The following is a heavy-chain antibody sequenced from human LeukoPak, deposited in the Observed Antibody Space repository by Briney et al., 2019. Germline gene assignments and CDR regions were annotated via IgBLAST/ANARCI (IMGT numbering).Heavy chain of an antibody. D-gene: IGHD5-18*01. CDR3: ESDSYGRGDYFDD. J-gene: IGHJ4*02. Sequence: GGSLRLSCAASGFTFSSYAMHWVRQAPGKGLEWVAVISYDGSNKYYADSVKRRFTISRDNSKNTLYLQMNSVRDEGTGVSYCESDSYGRGDYFDDWGQGTMVTVSS. CDR2: ISYDGSNK. V-gene: IGHV3-30*04. CDR1: GFTFSSYA.